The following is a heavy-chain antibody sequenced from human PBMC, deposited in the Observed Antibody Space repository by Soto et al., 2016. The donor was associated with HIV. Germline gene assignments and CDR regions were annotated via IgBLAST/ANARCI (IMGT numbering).Heavy chain of an antibody. CDR1: TFTFGNYD. CDR3: ARGLWGFRSREIAAAGTEGGFQQ. V-gene: IGHV3-23*01. D-gene: IGHD6-13*01. J-gene: IGHJ1*01. CDR2: ISGSVSSITGSGINT. Sequence: EVQLLESGGGSVQPGESLRLSCIASTFTFGNYDMNWVRQAPGKGLEWVSSISGSVSSITGSGINTRYADSVKGRFTISRDNSKNTVYLQMNSLRAEDTAVCYCARGLWGFRSREIAAAGTEGGFQQWGQGTLVTVSS.